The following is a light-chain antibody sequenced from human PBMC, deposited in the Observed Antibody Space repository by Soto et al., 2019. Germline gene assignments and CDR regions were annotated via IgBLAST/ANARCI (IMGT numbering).Light chain of an antibody. J-gene: IGLJ2*01. V-gene: IGLV2-14*01. Sequence: QSVLTQPASVSGSPGQSITISCTGTSSDVGGYNYVSWYQQHPGKAPKLMIYDVSNRPSGVSNRLSGSKSGNTAPLTISGLQAEDEADYYCSSYTSSSTLVFGGGTKLTVL. CDR1: SSDVGGYNY. CDR2: DVS. CDR3: SSYTSSSTLV.